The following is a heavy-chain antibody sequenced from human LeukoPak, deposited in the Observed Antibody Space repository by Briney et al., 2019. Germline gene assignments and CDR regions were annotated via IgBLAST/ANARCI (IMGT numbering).Heavy chain of an antibody. V-gene: IGHV4-30-4*01. J-gene: IGHJ4*02. CDR2: IYYSGTT. Sequence: PSETLSLTCTVSGCSISSGDSYWSWIRQPPGKGLEWIGYIYYSGTTYYNPSLKSRVTISVDASKNQFSLRLSSVTAADTAVYYCAEVDRIIGRGLDYWGQGTLVTVSS. D-gene: IGHD2/OR15-2a*01. CDR1: GCSISSGDSY. CDR3: AEVDRIIGRGLDY.